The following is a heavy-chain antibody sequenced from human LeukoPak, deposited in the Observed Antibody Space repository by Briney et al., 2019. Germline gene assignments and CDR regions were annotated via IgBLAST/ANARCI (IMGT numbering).Heavy chain of an antibody. Sequence: ASVKVSCKACAYTFTGYYMHWVRQAPGQGLEWMGWINPNTGATNYAQKLQGRVTMTTDTSTSTAYMELRSLRSDDTAVYYCAGGPPLSGNPWDYFDYWGQGTLVTVSS. V-gene: IGHV1-2*02. CDR2: INPNTGAT. D-gene: IGHD4-23*01. CDR1: AYTFTGYY. CDR3: AGGPPLSGNPWDYFDY. J-gene: IGHJ4*02.